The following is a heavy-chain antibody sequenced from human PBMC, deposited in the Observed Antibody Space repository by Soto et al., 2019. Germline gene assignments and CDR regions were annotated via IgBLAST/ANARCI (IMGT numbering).Heavy chain of an antibody. Sequence: QVQLQESGPGLVKPSQTLSLTCTVSGGSISSGDYYWSWIRQPPGKGLEWIGYIYYSGSTYYNPSLKSRVTQPVATSKNQFSRKLSSVTAADTAVYYCAREPTLYGDHRYFDLWGRGTLVTVSS. CDR1: GGSISSGDYY. D-gene: IGHD4-17*01. CDR3: AREPTLYGDHRYFDL. V-gene: IGHV4-30-4*01. J-gene: IGHJ2*01. CDR2: IYYSGST.